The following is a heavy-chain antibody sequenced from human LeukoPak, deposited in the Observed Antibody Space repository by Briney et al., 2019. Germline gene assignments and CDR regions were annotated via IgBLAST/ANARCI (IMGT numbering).Heavy chain of an antibody. Sequence: PGGSLRLSCAASGFTFSDYYMSWIRQAPGKGLEWVSYISSSGSTIYYADSVKGRFTISRDNAKNSLYLQMNSLRAEDTAVYYCARSYGDYDLMYYMDVWGKGTTVTVSS. CDR1: GFTFSDYY. V-gene: IGHV3-11*04. CDR2: ISSSGSTI. D-gene: IGHD4-17*01. CDR3: ARSYGDYDLMYYMDV. J-gene: IGHJ6*03.